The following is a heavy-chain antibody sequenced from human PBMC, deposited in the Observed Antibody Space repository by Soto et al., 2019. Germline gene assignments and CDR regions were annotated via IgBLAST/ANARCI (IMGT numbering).Heavy chain of an antibody. D-gene: IGHD3-10*01. CDR3: ASDYTLRSYRFDY. V-gene: IGHV4-30-2*01. J-gene: IGHJ4*02. CDR1: GVSINNVDYS. Sequence: PSETLSLTCAVSGVSINNVDYSWSWIRQPPGRGLEWIGYIYQSGSTTYNPSLKSRLTISLDRSKNEVSLKLTSVTAADTAVYYCASDYTLRSYRFDYWGRGTLVTVSS. CDR2: IYQSGST.